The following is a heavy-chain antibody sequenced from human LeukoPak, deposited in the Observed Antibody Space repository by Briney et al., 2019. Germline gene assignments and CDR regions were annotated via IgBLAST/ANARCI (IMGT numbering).Heavy chain of an antibody. V-gene: IGHV1-24*01. CDR2: FDPEDGET. D-gene: IGHD1-7*01. J-gene: IGHJ6*03. Sequence: ASVKVSCKVSGYTLTELSMHWVRQAPGKGLEWMGGFDPEDGETIYAQKFQGRVTMTEDTSTDTAYMELSSLRSEDTAVYYCATGLTGTGYYYYYMDVWGKGTTVTVSS. CDR3: ATGLTGTGYYYYYMDV. CDR1: GYTLTELS.